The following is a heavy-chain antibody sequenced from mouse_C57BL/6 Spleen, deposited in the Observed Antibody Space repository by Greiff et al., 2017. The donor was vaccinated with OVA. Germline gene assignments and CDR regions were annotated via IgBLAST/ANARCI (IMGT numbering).Heavy chain of an antibody. Sequence: VQLQQPGAELVMPGASVKLSCKASGYTFTSYWMHWVKQRPGQGLEWIGEIDPSDSYTNYNQKFKGKSTLTVDKSSSTAYMQLSSLTSEDSAVYYGARGDYGSSYVDYWGQGTTLTVSS. CDR3: ARGDYGSSYVDY. V-gene: IGHV1-69*01. CDR2: IDPSDSYT. CDR1: GYTFTSYW. D-gene: IGHD1-1*01. J-gene: IGHJ2*01.